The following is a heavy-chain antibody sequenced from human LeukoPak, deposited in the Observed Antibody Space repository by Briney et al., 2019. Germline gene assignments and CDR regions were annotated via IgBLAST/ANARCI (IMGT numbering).Heavy chain of an antibody. Sequence: PGGSLRLSCAASGFTFSSYGMHWVRQAPGKGLEWVAFIRYDGSNKYYADSVKGRFTISRDNSKNTLYLQMNSLRAEDTAVYYCAKVTGYDYVWGGYRNADYWGQGTLVTVSS. J-gene: IGHJ4*02. CDR3: AKVTGYDYVWGGYRNADY. CDR2: IRYDGSNK. D-gene: IGHD3-16*02. V-gene: IGHV3-30*02. CDR1: GFTFSSYG.